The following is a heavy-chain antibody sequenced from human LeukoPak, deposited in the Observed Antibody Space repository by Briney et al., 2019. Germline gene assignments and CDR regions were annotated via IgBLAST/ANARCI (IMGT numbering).Heavy chain of an antibody. Sequence: PGGSLRLSCAASGFTFSSYGMSWVRQAPGKGLEWVSGISGSGDSTYYADSVKGRFTISRDNSKNTLYLQMNSLRAEDTAVYYCARDFQMVVTAVGGAFDIWGQGTMVTVSS. CDR2: ISGSGDST. CDR1: GFTFSSYG. CDR3: ARDFQMVVTAVGGAFDI. V-gene: IGHV3-23*01. D-gene: IGHD2-21*02. J-gene: IGHJ3*02.